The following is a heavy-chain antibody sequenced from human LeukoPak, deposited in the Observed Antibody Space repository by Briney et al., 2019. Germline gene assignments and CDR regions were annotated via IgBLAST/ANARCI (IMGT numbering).Heavy chain of an antibody. CDR2: INTNTGNP. CDR3: AKSLKNYCSSISCLYFDY. D-gene: IGHD2-2*01. V-gene: IGHV7-4-1*02. CDR1: GYTFISYA. Sequence: ASVKVSCKAPGYTFISYAMNWVRQAPGQGLEWMGWINTNTGNPTYAQGFTGRFVFSLDTSVSTAYLQISSLKAEDTAVYYCAKSLKNYCSSISCLYFDYWGQGTLVTVSS. J-gene: IGHJ4*02.